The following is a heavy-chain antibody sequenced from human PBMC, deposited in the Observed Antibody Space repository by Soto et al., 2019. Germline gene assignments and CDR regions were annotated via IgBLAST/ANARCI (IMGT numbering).Heavy chain of an antibody. CDR2: SIPIFGTA. D-gene: IGHD4-17*01. Sequence: QVKLVQSGAEVKKPGSSVKVSCKASGGTFSSYAISWVRQAPGQGLEWMGGSIPIFGTANYAQKFQGRATITADKSTSTAYMELSSLRPEDTAVYYCAKESSTSLTTPDAFDISGRGTMITVSS. CDR3: AKESSTSLTTPDAFDI. J-gene: IGHJ3*02. CDR1: GGTFSSYA. V-gene: IGHV1-69*06.